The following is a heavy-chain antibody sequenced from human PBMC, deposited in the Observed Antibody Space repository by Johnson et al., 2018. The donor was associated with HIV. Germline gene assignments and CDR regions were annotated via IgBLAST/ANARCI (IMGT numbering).Heavy chain of an antibody. V-gene: IGHV3-30*04. Sequence: VQLVESGGGVVQPGRSLRLSCAASGFTFSSYAMHWVRQAPGKGLEWVAFLSYDETTEYYADSVKGLFTISSDNPWNTLYMKMNNLTTDDTARDYCASGVTARAPLLIWGQGTMVTVSS. CDR3: ASGVTARAPLLI. CDR1: GFTFSSYA. J-gene: IGHJ3*02. D-gene: IGHD6-6*01. CDR2: LSYDETTE.